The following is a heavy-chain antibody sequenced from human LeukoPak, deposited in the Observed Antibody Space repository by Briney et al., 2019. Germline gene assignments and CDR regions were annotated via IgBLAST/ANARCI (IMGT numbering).Heavy chain of an antibody. J-gene: IGHJ4*02. CDR1: GGSISSSSYY. V-gene: IGHV4-39*07. CDR2: IYYSGST. Sequence: SETLSLTCTVSGGSISSSSYYWGWIRQPPGKGLEWIGSIYYSGSTNYNPSLKSRVTISVDTSKNQFSLKLSSVTAADTAVYYCARGSLWFGGHWGQGTLVTVSS. CDR3: ARGSLWFGGH. D-gene: IGHD3-10*01.